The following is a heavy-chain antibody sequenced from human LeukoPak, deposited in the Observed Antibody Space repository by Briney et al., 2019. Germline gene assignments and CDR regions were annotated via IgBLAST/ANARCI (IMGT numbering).Heavy chain of an antibody. CDR2: IIPIFGTA. CDR3: ARGVYSNYDVYYYYYMDV. D-gene: IGHD4-11*01. CDR1: GGTFSSYA. Sequence: ASVKVSCKASGGTFSSYAISWVRQAPGQGLEWMGGIIPIFGTANYAQKFQGRVTITADESTSTAYMELSSLRSEDTAVYYCARGVYSNYDVYYYYYMDVWGKGTTVTVSS. J-gene: IGHJ6*03. V-gene: IGHV1-69*13.